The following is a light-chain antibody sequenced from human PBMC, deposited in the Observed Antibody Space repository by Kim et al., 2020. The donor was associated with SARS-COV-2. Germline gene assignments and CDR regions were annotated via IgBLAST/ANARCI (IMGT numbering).Light chain of an antibody. J-gene: IGLJ3*02. Sequence: NFMLTQPHSVSESPGKTVTISCTRSSGSIASNYVQWYQQRPGSSPTTVIYGDNQRPSGVPDRFSGSIDSSSNSASLTISGLKTEHEADYYCQSYDSSNWVFGGGTQLTVL. CDR2: GDN. CDR1: SGSIASNY. CDR3: QSYDSSNWV. V-gene: IGLV6-57*01.